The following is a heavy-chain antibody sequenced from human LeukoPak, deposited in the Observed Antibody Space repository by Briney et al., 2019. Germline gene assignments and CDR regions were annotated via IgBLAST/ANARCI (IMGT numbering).Heavy chain of an antibody. CDR1: GFTFSSYR. D-gene: IGHD5-18*01. CDR3: VVSYLYAFDI. J-gene: IGHJ3*02. CDR2: ISSNGGST. Sequence: GGSLRLSCAASGFTFSSYRMTWVRQAPGKGLEYVSAISSNGGSTYYADSVKGRFTISRDNYKNTLNLQMSSLRAEDTAVYYCVVSYLYAFDIWGQGTMVTVSS. V-gene: IGHV3-64D*09.